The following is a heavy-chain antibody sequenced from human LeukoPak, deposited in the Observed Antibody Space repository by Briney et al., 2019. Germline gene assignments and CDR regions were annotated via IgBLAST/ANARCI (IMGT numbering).Heavy chain of an antibody. J-gene: IGHJ4*02. Sequence: ASVKISCKASGYTFTINHIHWVRQAPGQGLEWMGVINPSGDSTTYAQNFQGRVTMTRDTSTSTVYMELRSLRSEDTAIYYCAKLAASDTGETYWGQGTLVTVSS. CDR3: AKLAASDTGETY. CDR2: INPSGDST. D-gene: IGHD6-13*01. CDR1: GYTFTINH. V-gene: IGHV1-46*01.